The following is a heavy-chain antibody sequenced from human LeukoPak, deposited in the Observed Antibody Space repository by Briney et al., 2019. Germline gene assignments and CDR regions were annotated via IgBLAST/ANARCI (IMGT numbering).Heavy chain of an antibody. CDR1: GGTFISYA. J-gene: IGHJ6*03. CDR3: ARGASGYSDGSYNCYYMDA. D-gene: IGHD6-19*01. CDR2: FIPVFDTA. Sequence: SVKVSCKASGGTFISYAVSWVRQAPGQGLEWIGGFIPVFDTANYAQRFQGRVTITADEFASTAYMELSSLRSDDTAVYFCARGASGYSDGSYNCYYMDAWGKGTTVTVSS. V-gene: IGHV1-69*01.